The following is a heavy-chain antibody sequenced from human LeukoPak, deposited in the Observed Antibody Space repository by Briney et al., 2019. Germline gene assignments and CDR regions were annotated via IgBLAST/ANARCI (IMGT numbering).Heavy chain of an antibody. CDR1: GGSISSYY. CDR2: IYTSGSI. J-gene: IGHJ4*02. Sequence: SETLSLTCTVSGGSISSYYWSWIRQPAGKGLEWIGRIYTSGSITYNPSLKSRVSMSVDTSKNQFSLKLSSVTAADTAVYYCARQTGSGLFILPGGQGTLVTVSS. CDR3: ARQTGSGLFILP. D-gene: IGHD3/OR15-3a*01. V-gene: IGHV4-4*07.